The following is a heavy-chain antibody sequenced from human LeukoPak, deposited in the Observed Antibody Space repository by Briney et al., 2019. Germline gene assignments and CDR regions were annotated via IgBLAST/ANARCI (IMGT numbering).Heavy chain of an antibody. V-gene: IGHV3-30*01. CDR2: ISSGGTYE. CDR3: AGDSTYYYDSGSSGPHYFDN. Sequence: PGGSLRLSCAASGFTFSNYAMHWVRQAPGKGLEWVSLISSGGTYEYYADSVKGRFTISRDNSKNMLYLQLNSLRAEDTAVYYCAGDSTYYYDSGSSGPHYFDNWGQGTLVTVSS. CDR1: GFTFSNYA. D-gene: IGHD3-10*01. J-gene: IGHJ4*02.